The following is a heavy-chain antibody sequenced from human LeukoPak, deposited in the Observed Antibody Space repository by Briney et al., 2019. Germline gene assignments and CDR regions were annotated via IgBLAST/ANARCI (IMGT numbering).Heavy chain of an antibody. CDR2: IGRSDNRI. CDR3: AREIVAGTFDS. V-gene: IGHV3-48*04. J-gene: IGHJ4*02. CDR1: GFTFSSYS. D-gene: IGHD6-19*01. Sequence: PGGSLRLSCAASGFTFSSYSMNWVRQAPGKGLEWVSDIGRSDNRISYADSVKGRFTISRDIAKNSLYLQVNSLRAEDTAVYYCAREIVAGTFDSWGQGTLVTVSS.